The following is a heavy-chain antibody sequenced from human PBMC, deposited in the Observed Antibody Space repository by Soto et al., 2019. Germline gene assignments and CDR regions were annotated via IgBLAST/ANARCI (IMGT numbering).Heavy chain of an antibody. V-gene: IGHV4-31*03. Sequence: SETLSLTCTVSGGSISSGGYYWSWIRQHPGKGLEWIGYIYYSGSTYYNPSLKSRVTISVDTSKNQFSLKLSSVTAADTAVYYCARDYYDSSGYYSPDGMDVWGQGTTVTVSS. CDR1: GGSISSGGYY. J-gene: IGHJ6*02. D-gene: IGHD3-22*01. CDR2: IYYSGST. CDR3: ARDYYDSSGYYSPDGMDV.